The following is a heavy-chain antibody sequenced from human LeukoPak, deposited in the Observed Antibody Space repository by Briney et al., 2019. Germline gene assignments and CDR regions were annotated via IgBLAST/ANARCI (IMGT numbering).Heavy chain of an antibody. D-gene: IGHD2-15*01. CDR3: AKGEVVIRGYYYGMDV. Sequence: GRSLRLSCAASGFIFSSYGMHWVRQAPGKGPEGVAVISHDGSNKKYADSVKGRFTISRDNSEKKLYLQMNSLRAEDTAMYYCAKGEVVIRGYYYGMDVWGQGTTVIVSS. CDR1: GFIFSSYG. V-gene: IGHV3-30*18. CDR2: ISHDGSNK. J-gene: IGHJ6*02.